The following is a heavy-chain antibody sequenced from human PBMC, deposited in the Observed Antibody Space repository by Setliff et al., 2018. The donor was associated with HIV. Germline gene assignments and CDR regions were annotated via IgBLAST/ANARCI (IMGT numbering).Heavy chain of an antibody. J-gene: IGHJ5*02. CDR1: GGYISSGGYY. V-gene: IGHV4-31*03. D-gene: IGHD6-13*01. CDR3: VRGGDSSSWYWGRWFDP. CDR2: IYYSGST. Sequence: SETLSLTCTVSGGYISSGGYYWSWIRQHPGKGLEWIGYIYYSGSTYYNPSLQSRLTVSVDTSKNQFSLKLSSVTAADTAMYYCVRGGDSSSWYWGRWFDPWGQGTLVTVSS.